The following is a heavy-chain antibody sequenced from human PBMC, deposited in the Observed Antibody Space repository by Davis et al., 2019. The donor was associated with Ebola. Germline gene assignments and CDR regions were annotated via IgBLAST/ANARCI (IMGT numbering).Heavy chain of an antibody. J-gene: IGHJ4*02. CDR2: INPGDGST. Sequence: ASVKVSCKASGYTFKYYAIHWVRQAPGQRLEWMGCINPGDGSTKYSQKFQGRITITRDTSANTAYMELTSLRSEDTAVFYCARDRALYRTGWFDYWGQGTLVTVSS. D-gene: IGHD6-19*01. CDR3: ARDRALYRTGWFDY. CDR1: GYTFKYYA. V-gene: IGHV1-3*01.